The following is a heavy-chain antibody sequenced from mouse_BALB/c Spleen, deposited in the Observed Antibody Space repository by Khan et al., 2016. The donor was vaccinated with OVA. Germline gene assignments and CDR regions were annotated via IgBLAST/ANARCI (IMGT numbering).Heavy chain of an antibody. D-gene: IGHD1-1*01. CDR1: GISITSGNYR. V-gene: IGHV3-5*02. CDR2: IYYSGTV. J-gene: IGHJ1*01. CDR3: ARDYGSLYWYFDV. Sequence: EVQLQESGPGLVKPSQTVSLTCTVTGISITSGNYRWSWIRQFPGNKLEWIGNIYYSGTVTYNPSLTSRTTITRDTSKNQFFLEMNSLTAEDTATYYCARDYGSLYWYFDVWGAGTTGNGSS.